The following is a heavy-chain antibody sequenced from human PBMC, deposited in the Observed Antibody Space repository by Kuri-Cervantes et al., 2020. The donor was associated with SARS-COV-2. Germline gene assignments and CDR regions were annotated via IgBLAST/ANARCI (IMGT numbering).Heavy chain of an antibody. D-gene: IGHD3-22*01. CDR1: GYSISSGYY. CDR3: AREITTIVGQYYYYYYGMDV. CDR2: IYHSGST. V-gene: IGHV4-38-2*02. Sequence: SETLSLTCAVSGYSISSGYYWGWIRQPPGKGLEWIGSIYHSGSTYYNPSLKSRVTISVDTSKNQFSLKLGSVTAADTAVYYCAREITTIVGQYYYYYYGMDVWGQGTTVTVSS. J-gene: IGHJ6*02.